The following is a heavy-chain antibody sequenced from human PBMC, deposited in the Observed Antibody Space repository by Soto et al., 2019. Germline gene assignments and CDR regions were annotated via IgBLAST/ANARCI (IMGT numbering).Heavy chain of an antibody. CDR1: GFTFSSYA. CDR2: ISGNGGRT. J-gene: IGHJ4*02. Sequence: GGSPRLSCAASGFTFSSYAMSLVRQAPGKGLEWVSVISGNGGRTYYADSVKGRFTISRDNSKNTLYLQMNSLRADDTAVYYCAKLRSSPYYFDYWGQGSLVTVSS. CDR3: AKLRSSPYYFDY. V-gene: IGHV3-23*01. D-gene: IGHD6-13*01.